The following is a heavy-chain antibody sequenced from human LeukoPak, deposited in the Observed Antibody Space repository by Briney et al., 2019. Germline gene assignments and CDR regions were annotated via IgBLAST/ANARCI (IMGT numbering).Heavy chain of an antibody. D-gene: IGHD3-22*01. V-gene: IGHV4-4*02. CDR2: IYHSGST. Sequence: PSETLSLTCTVSGGSISSSNWWSWVRQPPGKGLEWIGEIYHSGSTNYKPSLKSRVTISVDKSKNQFSLKLSSVTAADTAVYYCAKSAGYHYDSSGFYTGWFGPWGQGTLVTVSS. J-gene: IGHJ5*02. CDR1: GGSISSSNW. CDR3: AKSAGYHYDSSGFYTGWFGP.